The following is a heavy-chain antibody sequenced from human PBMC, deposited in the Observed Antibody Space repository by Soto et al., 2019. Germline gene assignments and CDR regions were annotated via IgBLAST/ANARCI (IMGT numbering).Heavy chain of an antibody. J-gene: IGHJ5*02. CDR1: GFTFSSYA. V-gene: IGHV3-30-3*01. CDR3: ARVNLGYCSGGSCHWFDP. D-gene: IGHD2-15*01. Sequence: GGSLRLSCAASGFTFSSYAMHWVRQAPGKGLEWVAVISYDGSNKYYADSVKGRFTISRDNSKNTLYLQMNSLRAEDTAVYYCARVNLGYCSGGSCHWFDPWGQGTLVTVSS. CDR2: ISYDGSNK.